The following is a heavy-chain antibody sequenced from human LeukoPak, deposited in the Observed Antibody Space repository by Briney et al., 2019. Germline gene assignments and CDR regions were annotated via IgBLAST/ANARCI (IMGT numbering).Heavy chain of an antibody. CDR2: IYSGGST. D-gene: IGHD4-17*01. CDR3: ARDPSRDGDYWIDY. CDR1: GFTVSSNY. V-gene: IGHV3-66*01. J-gene: IGHJ4*02. Sequence: QPGGSLRLSCAASGFTVSSNYMSWVRQAPGKGLEWVSVIYSGGSTYYADSVKGRFTISRDNSKNTLYLQMNSLRAEDTAVYYCARDPSRDGDYWIDYWGQGTLVTVSS.